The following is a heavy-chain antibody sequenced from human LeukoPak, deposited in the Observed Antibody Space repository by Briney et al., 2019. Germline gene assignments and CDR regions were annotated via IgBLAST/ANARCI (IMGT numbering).Heavy chain of an antibody. CDR1: GGSISSYY. D-gene: IGHD3-10*01. J-gene: IGHJ6*03. CDR3: ARVGFGEPKYYYYYYMDV. CDR2: IYYSGSN. Sequence: SETLSLTCTVSGGSISSYYWSWIRQPPGKGLEWIGYIYYSGSNNYNPSLKSRVTISVDTSKNQFSLKLSSVTAADTAVYYCARVGFGEPKYYYYYYMDVWGKGTTVTISS. V-gene: IGHV4-59*01.